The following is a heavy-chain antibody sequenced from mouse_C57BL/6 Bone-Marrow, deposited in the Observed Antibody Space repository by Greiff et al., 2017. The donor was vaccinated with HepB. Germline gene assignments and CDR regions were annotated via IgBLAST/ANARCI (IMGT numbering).Heavy chain of an antibody. CDR1: GYSFTDYN. Sequence: VHVKQSGPELVKPGASVKISCKASGYSFTDYNMNWVKQSNGKSLEWIGVINPNYGTTSYNQKFKGKATLTADKSSSTAYMQLSSLTSEDSAVYYCARGVAVTTRPSWFAYWGQGTLVTVSA. J-gene: IGHJ3*01. CDR3: ARGVAVTTRPSWFAY. V-gene: IGHV1-39*01. D-gene: IGHD2-2*01. CDR2: INPNYGTT.